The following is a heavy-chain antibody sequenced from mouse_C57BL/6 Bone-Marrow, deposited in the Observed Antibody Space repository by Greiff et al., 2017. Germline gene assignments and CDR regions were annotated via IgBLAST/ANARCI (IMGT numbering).Heavy chain of an antibody. V-gene: IGHV1-82*01. D-gene: IGHD2-3*01. Sequence: QVQLKESGPELVKPGASVKISCKASGYAFSGSWMNWVKQGPGKGLEWIGRIYPGDGTTNYNGKFKGKATLTADKSPSTAYMQLSSLTSEDSAVYFCARWLLLDYWGQGTTLTVSS. J-gene: IGHJ2*01. CDR2: IYPGDGTT. CDR3: ARWLLLDY. CDR1: GYAFSGSW.